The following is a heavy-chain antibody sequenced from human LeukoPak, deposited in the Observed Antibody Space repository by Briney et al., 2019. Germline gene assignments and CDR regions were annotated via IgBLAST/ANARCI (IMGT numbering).Heavy chain of an antibody. CDR3: ARGSYSSGWQDY. CDR2: LWYDGTNK. J-gene: IGHJ4*02. D-gene: IGHD6-19*01. CDR1: GFTFSTYG. V-gene: IGHV3-33*01. Sequence: GGSLRLSCAASGFTFSTYGMHWVRQAPGRGLEWVAVLWYDGTNKDYADSLKGRFTISRDNSKNTVYLQMNSLRAEDTAVYYCARGSYSSGWQDYWGQGTLVTVSS.